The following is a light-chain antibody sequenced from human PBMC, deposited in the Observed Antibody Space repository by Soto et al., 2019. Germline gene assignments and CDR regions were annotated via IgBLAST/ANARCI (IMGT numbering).Light chain of an antibody. V-gene: IGKV1-5*03. J-gene: IGKJ1*01. Sequence: DIQMTQSPSTLSASVGDRVTITCRASQSISSWLAWYQQKPGKAPKLLIYKASSLESGVPSRFSGSGSGTEFNLTIRSLQPDDFATYYFQQYNRYASLNFGQGAKVEIK. CDR1: QSISSW. CDR3: QQYNRYASLN. CDR2: KAS.